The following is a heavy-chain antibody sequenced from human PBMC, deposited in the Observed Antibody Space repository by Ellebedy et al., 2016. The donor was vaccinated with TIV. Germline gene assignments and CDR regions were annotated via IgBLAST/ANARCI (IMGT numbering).Heavy chain of an antibody. CDR3: AREAEYCSSTSCYHKHLDY. D-gene: IGHD2-2*01. V-gene: IGHV3-23*01. J-gene: IGHJ4*02. CDR1: GFTFSSYA. Sequence: GESLKISXAASGFTFSSYAMSWVRQAPGKGLEWVSAISGSGGSTYYADSVKGRFTISRDNSKNTLYLQMNSLRAEDTAVYYCAREAEYCSSTSCYHKHLDYWGQGTLVTVSS. CDR2: ISGSGGST.